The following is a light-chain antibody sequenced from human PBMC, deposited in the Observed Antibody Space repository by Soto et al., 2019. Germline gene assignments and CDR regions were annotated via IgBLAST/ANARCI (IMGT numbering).Light chain of an antibody. CDR2: DTS. V-gene: IGKV3-15*01. CDR1: QSVTSSY. CDR3: QPYNNWPLT. J-gene: IGKJ4*01. Sequence: EVVLTQSPGTLSLSPGEGATLSCRASQSVTSSYLAWYQHKPGQTPRLLIYDTSTRATGVPARFSGSRSGPEFTLTINSLQSEDFAIYYCQPYNNWPLTFGGGTKVDIK.